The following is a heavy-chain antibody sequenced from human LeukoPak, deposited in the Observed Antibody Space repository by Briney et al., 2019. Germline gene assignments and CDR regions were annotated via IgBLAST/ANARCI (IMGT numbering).Heavy chain of an antibody. CDR3: ARRQGCSTSSCPPDS. CDR1: GYSFNTYW. CDR2: IYPGDSDH. V-gene: IGHV5-51*01. Sequence: GDSLKISCRGSGYSFNTYWIGWVRQMPGKGLEWMGIIYPGDSDHRYSPSFRGQVTMSADKSINTDYLQWSSLKASDTAMYFCARRQGCSTSSCPPDSWGQGTLVTVSS. J-gene: IGHJ4*02. D-gene: IGHD2-2*01.